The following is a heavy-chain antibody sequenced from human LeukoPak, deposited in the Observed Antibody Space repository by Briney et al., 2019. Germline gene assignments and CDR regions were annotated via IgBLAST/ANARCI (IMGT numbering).Heavy chain of an antibody. CDR3: AREHITMIAVDHAFDI. J-gene: IGHJ3*02. CDR2: ISSSSSTI. CDR1: GFTFSSYS. D-gene: IGHD3-22*01. V-gene: IGHV3-48*04. Sequence: PGGSLRLSCAASGFTFSSYSMNWVRQAPGKGLEWVSYISSSSSTIYYADSVKGRFTISRDNAKNSLYLQMNSLRAEDTAVYYCAREHITMIAVDHAFDIWGQGTMVTVSS.